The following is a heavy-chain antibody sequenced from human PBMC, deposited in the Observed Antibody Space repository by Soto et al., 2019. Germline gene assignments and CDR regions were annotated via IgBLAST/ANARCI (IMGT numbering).Heavy chain of an antibody. CDR2: IFYTGTT. CDR1: GASVNSGGFY. V-gene: IGHV4-61*08. Sequence: QVQLQESGPGLVKPSETLSLTCTVSGASVNSGGFYWSWIRQPPGKGLEWIGYIFYTGTTNYNPSLKSRVTISMDTSKNRFSLRLSSVTAADTALYYCARDYYDVLTGYSYFDYWGRGPLVTVSS. D-gene: IGHD3-9*01. CDR3: ARDYYDVLTGYSYFDY. J-gene: IGHJ4*02.